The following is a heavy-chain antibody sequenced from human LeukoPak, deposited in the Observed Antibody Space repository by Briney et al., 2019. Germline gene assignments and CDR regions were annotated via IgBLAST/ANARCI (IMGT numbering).Heavy chain of an antibody. CDR2: INHSGST. V-gene: IGHV4-34*01. CDR1: GGSFSGYY. Sequence: SETLSLTCAVYGGSFSGYYWSWIRQPPGKGLEWIGEINHSGSTNYNPSLKSRVTISVDTSKNQFSLKLSSVTAADTAVYYCARRGEDSALMTKDHQAFDYWGQGTLVTVSS. CDR3: ARRGEDSALMTKDHQAFDY. D-gene: IGHD2-8*01. J-gene: IGHJ4*02.